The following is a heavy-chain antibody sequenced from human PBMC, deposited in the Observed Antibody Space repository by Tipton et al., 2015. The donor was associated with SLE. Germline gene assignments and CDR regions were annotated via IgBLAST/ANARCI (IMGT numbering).Heavy chain of an antibody. CDR3: ARHAGRQWPLDY. V-gene: IGHV4-59*11. J-gene: IGHJ4*02. Sequence: TLSLTCTVSGVSINSHYWTWIRQPPGKGLEWIGFIHHSGNTKYNTSLESRVTMSIDTSKNQFSLRLTSMIAADTAVYFCARHAGRQWPLDYWGQGTLVTVSS. CDR2: IHHSGNT. D-gene: IGHD6-19*01. CDR1: GVSINSHY.